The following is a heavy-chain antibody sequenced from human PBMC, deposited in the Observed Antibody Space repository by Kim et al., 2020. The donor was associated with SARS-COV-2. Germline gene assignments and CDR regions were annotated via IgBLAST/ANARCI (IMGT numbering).Heavy chain of an antibody. V-gene: IGHV3-30*18. CDR3: AKEGIEMATIGLDY. Sequence: GGSLRLSCAASGFTFSSYGMHWVRQAPGKGLEWVAVISYDGSNKYYADSVKGRFTISRDNSKNTLYLQMNSLRAEDTAVYYCAKEGIEMATIGLDYWGQGTLVTVSS. CDR1: GFTFSSYG. CDR2: ISYDGSNK. J-gene: IGHJ4*02. D-gene: IGHD5-12*01.